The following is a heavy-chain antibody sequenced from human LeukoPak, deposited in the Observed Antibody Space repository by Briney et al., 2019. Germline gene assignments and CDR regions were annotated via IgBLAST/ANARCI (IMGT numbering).Heavy chain of an antibody. CDR2: IIPILGIA. Sequence: SVKVSCKVSGYTLTELSMHWVRQAPGQGLEWMGRIIPILGIANYAQKFQGRVTITADNSTSTAYMELSSLRSEDTAVYYCARGGGATTPLDYFDYWGQGTLVTVSS. CDR3: ARGGGATTPLDYFDY. V-gene: IGHV1-69*04. CDR1: GYTLTELS. J-gene: IGHJ4*02. D-gene: IGHD1-26*01.